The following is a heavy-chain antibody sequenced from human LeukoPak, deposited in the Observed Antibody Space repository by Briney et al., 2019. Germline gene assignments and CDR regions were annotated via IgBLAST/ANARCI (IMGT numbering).Heavy chain of an antibody. D-gene: IGHD2-15*01. Sequence: GGSLRLSCAASGFTFRNYWMGWVRQAPGKGLEWVANTKPDGSAEYYADSVRGRFTTSRDNANNLLYLQMNRLRAEDTAVYYCARDGGSNTNFDYWGRGTLVTVSS. V-gene: IGHV3-7*01. CDR3: ARDGGSNTNFDY. CDR2: TKPDGSAE. CDR1: GFTFRNYW. J-gene: IGHJ4*02.